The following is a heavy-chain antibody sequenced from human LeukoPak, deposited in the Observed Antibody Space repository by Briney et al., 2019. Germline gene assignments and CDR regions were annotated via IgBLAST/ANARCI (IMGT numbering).Heavy chain of an antibody. CDR1: GFTFSSYE. CDR2: ISTSGSYV. J-gene: IGHJ4*02. V-gene: IGHV3-48*03. CDR3: TTDHVGATVEFDS. D-gene: IGHD1-26*01. Sequence: GGSLRLSCAASGFTFSSYEMNWVRQAPGEGLEWISFISTSGSYVKYADSVGGRFTISRDNARDSLYLQMDSLRAADTAIYYCTTDHVGATVEFDSWGQGTLVTVSS.